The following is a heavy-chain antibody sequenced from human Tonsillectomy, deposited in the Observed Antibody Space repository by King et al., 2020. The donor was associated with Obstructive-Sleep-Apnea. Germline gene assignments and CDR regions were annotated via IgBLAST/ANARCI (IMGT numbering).Heavy chain of an antibody. Sequence: QLVQSGGGLVQPGESLRLSCAASGFTFSSYAMNWVRQAPGKGLEWVSAISGSGGSSYYADSVKGRFTISRDNSKNTLYLQMNSLRAEDTAIYYCAKDGSGYDMWRIDYWGQGPLVTVSS. CDR2: ISGSGGSS. CDR3: AKDGSGYDMWRIDY. J-gene: IGHJ4*02. V-gene: IGHV3-23*04. D-gene: IGHD5-12*01. CDR1: GFTFSSYA.